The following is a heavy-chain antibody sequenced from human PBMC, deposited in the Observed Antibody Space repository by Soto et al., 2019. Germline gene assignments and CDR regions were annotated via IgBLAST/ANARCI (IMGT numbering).Heavy chain of an antibody. Sequence: QVQLVESGGGLVKPGGSLRLSCAASGFTFSDYYMSWIRQAPGKGLEWVSYISSSGSTIYYADSVKGRFTISRDNAKNCREFEMDSLRAGGTAVSYCAGDYQSGKTSWFDPWGQGTLVTVSS. CDR2: ISSSGSTI. V-gene: IGHV3-11*01. CDR3: AGDYQSGKTSWFDP. J-gene: IGHJ5*02. CDR1: GFTFSDYY. D-gene: IGHD1-1*01.